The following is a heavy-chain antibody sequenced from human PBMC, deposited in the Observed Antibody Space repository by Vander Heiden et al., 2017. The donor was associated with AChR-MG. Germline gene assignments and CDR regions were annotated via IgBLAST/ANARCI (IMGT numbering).Heavy chain of an antibody. D-gene: IGHD2-2*01. CDR3: ARFECNSVSCHLAY. V-gene: IGHV4-59*01. CDR2: IYYTGST. CDR1: GDSISGYF. Sequence: QVQLQESGPGLVKPSETLSLTCTVSGDSISGYFWSWIRQPPRKGLEWIGYIYYTGSTNYNPSLKSRVTMSVDTSKNQFSLRLNSVTAADMAVYYCARFECNSVSCHLAYWGQGTLVTVSS. J-gene: IGHJ4*02.